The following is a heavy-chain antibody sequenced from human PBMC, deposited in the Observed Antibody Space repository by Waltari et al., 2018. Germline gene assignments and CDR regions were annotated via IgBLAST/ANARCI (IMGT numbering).Heavy chain of an antibody. V-gene: IGHV4-31*01. CDR1: GGSISTGGYY. CDR2: IYYSDSI. D-gene: IGHD5-18*01. Sequence: QVQLQESGPGLVKPSQTLSLTCTVSGGSISTGGYYWSWIRQHPGKGLEWIGHIYYSDSIHYNPSLKSLATISVDTSKNQLSLKLTSVTAADTDVYYCARVSGYSYGYYYYYCMDVWGEGTTVTVSS. J-gene: IGHJ6*03. CDR3: ARVSGYSYGYYYYYCMDV.